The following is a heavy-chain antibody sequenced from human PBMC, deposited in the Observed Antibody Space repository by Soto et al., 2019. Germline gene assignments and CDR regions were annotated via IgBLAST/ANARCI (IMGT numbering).Heavy chain of an antibody. Sequence: PGGSLRLSCAASGFTVSSKYMSWVRQAPGKGLEWVAVISYDGSNKYYADSVKGRFTISRDNSKNTLYLQMNSLRAEDTAVYYCAKEYSSSWRRDYFDYWGQGTLVTVSS. D-gene: IGHD6-13*01. CDR2: ISYDGSNK. CDR3: AKEYSSSWRRDYFDY. V-gene: IGHV3-30*18. J-gene: IGHJ4*02. CDR1: GFTVSSKY.